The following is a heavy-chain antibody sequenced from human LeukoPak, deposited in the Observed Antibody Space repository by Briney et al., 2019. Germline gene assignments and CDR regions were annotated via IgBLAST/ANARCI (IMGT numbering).Heavy chain of an antibody. CDR3: ARPRYYYGSGSYYRGYYFDY. CDR1: GGTFSSYA. V-gene: IGHV1-69*01. Sequence: SVKVSCKASGGTFSSYAISWVRQAPGQGLEWMGGIFPIFGTANYAQKFQGRVTITADESTSTAYMELSSLRSEDTAVYYCARPRYYYGSGSYYRGYYFDYWGQGTLVTVSS. CDR2: IFPIFGTA. J-gene: IGHJ4*02. D-gene: IGHD3-10*01.